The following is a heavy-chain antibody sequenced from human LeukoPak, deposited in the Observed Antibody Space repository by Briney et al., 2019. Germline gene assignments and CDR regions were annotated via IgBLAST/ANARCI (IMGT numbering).Heavy chain of an antibody. J-gene: IGHJ4*02. CDR1: DYTFSSYG. CDR3: AREPPRGRGSYYFDY. CDR2: INPNSGAT. D-gene: IGHD3-10*01. Sequence: ASVKVSCKASDYTFSSYGISWVRQAPGQGLEWMGWINPNSGATNYAQKFQGRVTVTRDTSINTAYMELSRLRSDDTAVYYCAREPPRGRGSYYFDYWGQGTLVTVSS. V-gene: IGHV1-2*02.